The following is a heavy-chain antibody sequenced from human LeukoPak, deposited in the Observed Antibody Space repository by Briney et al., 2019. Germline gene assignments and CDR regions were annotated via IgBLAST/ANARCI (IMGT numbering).Heavy chain of an antibody. Sequence: TGGSLRLSCAASGFNFGSYSMTWVRQAPGKGLEWVSVISADSAVTFYADSVKGRFTISRDNGRNTVFLQMSSLRAEDTALYYCARKSASGNYPLDYWGQGTLVTVSS. V-gene: IGHV3-23*01. CDR2: ISADSAVT. CDR1: GFNFGSYS. CDR3: ARKSASGNYPLDY. D-gene: IGHD3-10*01. J-gene: IGHJ4*02.